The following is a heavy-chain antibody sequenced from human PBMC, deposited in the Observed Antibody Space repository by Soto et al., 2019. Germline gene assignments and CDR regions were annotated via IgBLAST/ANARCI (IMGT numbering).Heavy chain of an antibody. J-gene: IGHJ4*02. CDR1: GGSVSSGPYH. D-gene: IGHD2-8*01. V-gene: IGHV4-61*01. CDR3: MRSHGAY. Sequence: QVQLPESGPGLVKTSETLSLTCTVSGGSVSSGPYHWNWVRQPPGKGLEWIGHISYSGTANYNPSLRGRVIMATDTSMNQFSLRLTSVTAADTAVYYCMRSHGAYWGQGALVTVSP. CDR2: ISYSGTA.